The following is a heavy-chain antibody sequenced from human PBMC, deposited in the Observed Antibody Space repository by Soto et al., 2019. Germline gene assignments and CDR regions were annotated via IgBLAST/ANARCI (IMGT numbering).Heavy chain of an antibody. CDR3: ARPHSGGVIIPFDY. J-gene: IGHJ4*02. Sequence: QVQLVQSGAEVKKPGSSVKVSCRASGGTFSSFAFSWVRQVPGQGLEWMGGIIPSFDTANYAQKFQGRVTITADESTSTAYIELSSLTSEDTAVYFCARPHSGGVIIPFDYWGQGTLVTVSS. V-gene: IGHV1-69*12. D-gene: IGHD3-16*02. CDR1: GGTFSSFA. CDR2: IIPSFDTA.